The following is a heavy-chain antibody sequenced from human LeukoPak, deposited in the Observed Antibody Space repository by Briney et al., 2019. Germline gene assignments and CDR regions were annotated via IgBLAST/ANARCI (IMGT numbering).Heavy chain of an antibody. Sequence: ASVKVSCKASGYTFTSYYMHWVRQAPGQGLEWMGIINPSGGSTSYAQKFQGRVTMTRDMSTSTVYMELSSLRSEDTAVYYCARDTSSGWYHDDAFDIWGQGTMVTVSS. CDR2: INPSGGST. CDR1: GYTFTSYY. V-gene: IGHV1-46*01. D-gene: IGHD6-19*01. CDR3: ARDTSSGWYHDDAFDI. J-gene: IGHJ3*02.